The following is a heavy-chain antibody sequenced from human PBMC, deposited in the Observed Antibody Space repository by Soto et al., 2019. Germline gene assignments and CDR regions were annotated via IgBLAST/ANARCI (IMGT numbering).Heavy chain of an antibody. D-gene: IGHD2-2*02. V-gene: IGHV4-34*01. Sequence: PPETLSLTCAVYGGSFSGYYWSWIRQPPGKGLEWIGEINHSGSTNYNPSLKSRVTISVDTSKNQFSLKLSSVTAADTAVYYCARGSSYIVVVPAAIPPRAFDIWGQGTMVTVSS. J-gene: IGHJ3*02. CDR3: ARGSSYIVVVPAAIPPRAFDI. CDR2: INHSGST. CDR1: GGSFSGYY.